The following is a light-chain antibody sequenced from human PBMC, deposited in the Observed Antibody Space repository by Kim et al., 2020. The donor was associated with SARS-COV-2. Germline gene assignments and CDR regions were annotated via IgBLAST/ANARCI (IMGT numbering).Light chain of an antibody. J-gene: IGKJ5*01. CDR2: GAS. Sequence: AAVGYRVTITCRASQDIRNDLGWYQQNPGRAPKRLIYGASSLQSGVPSRFSGSGSGTEFTLTISSVQPEDFATYFCLQHSTYPITFGQGTRLEIK. V-gene: IGKV1-17*01. CDR1: QDIRND. CDR3: LQHSTYPIT.